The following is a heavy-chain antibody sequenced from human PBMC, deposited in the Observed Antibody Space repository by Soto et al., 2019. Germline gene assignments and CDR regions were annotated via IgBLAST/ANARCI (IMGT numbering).Heavy chain of an antibody. D-gene: IGHD6-6*01. J-gene: IGHJ4*02. CDR3: AREYSTSSSLDY. V-gene: IGHV4-30-4*02. CDR1: GGSISSGDYY. Sequence: SETLSLTCTVSGGSISSGDYYWSWIRQPPGKGLEWIGYIYYSGSTYYNPSLKSRVTISVDTSKNQFSLKLSSVTAADTAVYYCAREYSTSSSLDYWGQGTLVTVSS. CDR2: IYYSGST.